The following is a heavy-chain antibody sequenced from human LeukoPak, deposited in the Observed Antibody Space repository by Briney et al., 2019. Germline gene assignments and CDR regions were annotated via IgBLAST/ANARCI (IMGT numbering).Heavy chain of an antibody. CDR2: VNPYAGVT. CDR1: GYSFTGYY. V-gene: IGHV1-2*02. J-gene: IGHJ6*03. D-gene: IGHD2-8*01. CDR3: ARGPNHYYYMDF. Sequence: ASVKVSCKASGYSFTGYYIHWVRQAPGQGLEWMGWVNPYAGVTKSAQKFQGRVTMTRDKSINTVYMELSGLTSDDTALYYCARGPNHYYYMDFWGKGTTVSVSS.